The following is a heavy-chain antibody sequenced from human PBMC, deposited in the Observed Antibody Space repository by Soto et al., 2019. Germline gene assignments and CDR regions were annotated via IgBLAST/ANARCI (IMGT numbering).Heavy chain of an antibody. D-gene: IGHD3-9*01. Sequence: QLQLQESGPGLVKPSETLSLTCTVSGGSISSSSYYWGWIRQPPGKGLEWIGSIYYSGSTYYNPSLKSRVTISVDTSKSQFSLKLSSVTAADTAVYYCARPAYDILTGYSWFDPWGQGTLVTVSS. CDR2: IYYSGST. CDR3: ARPAYDILTGYSWFDP. CDR1: GGSISSSSYY. J-gene: IGHJ5*02. V-gene: IGHV4-39*01.